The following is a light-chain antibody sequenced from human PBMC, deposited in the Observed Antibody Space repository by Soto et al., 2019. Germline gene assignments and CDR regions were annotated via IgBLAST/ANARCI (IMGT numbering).Light chain of an antibody. Sequence: EIVLTQSPATLSLSPGERATLSCRASQSVGNNLAWYQQKPGQAPGLLIYEASTRDTGIPARFSGSGSGTDFTLTISSLEPEDFAVYYCQQHANWPLTFGGGTKVEIK. V-gene: IGKV3-11*01. CDR2: EAS. CDR1: QSVGNN. J-gene: IGKJ4*01. CDR3: QQHANWPLT.